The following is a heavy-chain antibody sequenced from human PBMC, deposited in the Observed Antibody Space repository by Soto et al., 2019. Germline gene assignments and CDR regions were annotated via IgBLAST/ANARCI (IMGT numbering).Heavy chain of an antibody. Sequence: GGSLRLSCAASGFTFSSYAMHWVRQAPGKGLEWVAVISYDGSNKYYADSVKGRFTISRDNSKNTLYLQMNSLRAEDTAVYYCASAQYCSSTSCYSPSKDWFDPWGQGTLVTVSS. J-gene: IGHJ5*02. V-gene: IGHV3-30-3*01. CDR2: ISYDGSNK. CDR3: ASAQYCSSTSCYSPSKDWFDP. D-gene: IGHD2-2*02. CDR1: GFTFSSYA.